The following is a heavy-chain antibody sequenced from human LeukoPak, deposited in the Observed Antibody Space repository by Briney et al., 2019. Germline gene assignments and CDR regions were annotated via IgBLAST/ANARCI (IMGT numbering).Heavy chain of an antibody. V-gene: IGHV1-24*01. CDR2: FDPEDGET. CDR3: ATASTTVVTPPDY. J-gene: IGHJ4*02. D-gene: IGHD4-23*01. CDR1: GGTFSSYA. Sequence: ASVKVSCKASGGTFSSYAISWVRQAPGQGLEWMGGFDPEDGETIYAQKFQGRVTMTEDTSTDTAYMELSSLRSEDTAVYYCATASTTVVTPPDYWGQGTLVTVSS.